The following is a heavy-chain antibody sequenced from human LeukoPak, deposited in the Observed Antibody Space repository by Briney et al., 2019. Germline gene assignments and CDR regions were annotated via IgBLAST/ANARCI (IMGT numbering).Heavy chain of an antibody. CDR1: GGTLRSYA. J-gene: IGHJ4*02. V-gene: IGHV1-69*05. CDR2: TIPIFGTA. Sequence: SVKVSCKASGGTLRSYAISWVRQAPGQGREWMGGTIPIFGTATYAQRFQGRVTITTDESRSTAYMELNSLRSDDTAVYYCVREGEPQTFAYWGQGTLVTVSS. CDR3: VREGEPQTFAY. D-gene: IGHD3-16*01.